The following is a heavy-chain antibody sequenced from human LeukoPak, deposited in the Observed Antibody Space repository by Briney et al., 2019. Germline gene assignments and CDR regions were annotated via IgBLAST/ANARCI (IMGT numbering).Heavy chain of an antibody. CDR2: IYYSGST. CDR1: GGSISSGDYY. Sequence: SQTLSLTCTVSGGSISSGDYYWSWIRQPPGKGLEWIGYIYYSGSTYYNPSLKSRVTISVDTSKNQLSLKLSSVTAADTAVYYCARPYYYHDSTGTPGVDAFDIWGQGTMVTVSS. J-gene: IGHJ3*02. CDR3: ARPYYYHDSTGTPGVDAFDI. V-gene: IGHV4-30-4*08. D-gene: IGHD3-22*01.